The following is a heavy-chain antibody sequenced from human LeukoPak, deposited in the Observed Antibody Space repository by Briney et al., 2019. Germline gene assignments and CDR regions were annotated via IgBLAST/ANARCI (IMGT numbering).Heavy chain of an antibody. J-gene: IGHJ4*01. CDR3: AKGIYSSGWSYFDY. Sequence: GGSLRLSCEASGFTFRDYWMTWVRQAPGKGLEWVSTLSGSGITTYYADSVKGRFTISRDNSKNTLYLQMNTLRAEDSALYYCAKGIYSSGWSYFDYWGHGTLVTVSS. D-gene: IGHD6-19*01. CDR1: GFTFRDYW. V-gene: IGHV3-23*01. CDR2: LSGSGITT.